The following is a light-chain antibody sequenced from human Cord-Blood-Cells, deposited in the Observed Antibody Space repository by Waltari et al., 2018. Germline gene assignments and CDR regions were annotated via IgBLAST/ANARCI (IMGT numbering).Light chain of an antibody. CDR2: EVS. CDR1: SSDVGGYHY. J-gene: IGLJ3*02. Sequence: QSALTQPPSASGSPGQSVTISCTGTSSDVGGYHYVPWYQQHPGKAPKLMIYEVSTRPSGVPDRFSGSKSGNTASLTVSGLQAEDEADYYCSSYAGSNNLVFGGGTKLTVL. V-gene: IGLV2-8*01. CDR3: SSYAGSNNLV.